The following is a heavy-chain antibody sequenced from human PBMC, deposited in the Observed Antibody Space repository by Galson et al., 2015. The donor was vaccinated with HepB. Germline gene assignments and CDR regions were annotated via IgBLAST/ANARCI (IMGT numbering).Heavy chain of an antibody. CDR2: TYYRSKWYN. V-gene: IGHV6-1*01. Sequence: CAISGDSVSSNSAAWNWIRQSPSRGLEWLGRTYYRSKWYNDYAVSVKSRITINPDTSKNQFSLQLNSVTPEDTAVYYCARDRVYSSGWDNWFDPWGQGTLVTVSS. CDR1: GDSVSSNSAA. J-gene: IGHJ5*02. CDR3: ARDRVYSSGWDNWFDP. D-gene: IGHD6-19*01.